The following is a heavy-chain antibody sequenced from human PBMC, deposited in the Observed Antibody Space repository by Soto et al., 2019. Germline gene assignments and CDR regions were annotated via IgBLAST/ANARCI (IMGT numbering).Heavy chain of an antibody. Sequence: PGGSLRLSCAASGFTFSSYGMHWVRQAPGKGLEWVAVISYDGSNKYYADSVKGRFTISRDNSKNTLYLQMNSLRAEDTAVYYCAKDPWGYYDSSGHPVYWGQGTLVTVSS. D-gene: IGHD3-22*01. V-gene: IGHV3-30*18. CDR2: ISYDGSNK. J-gene: IGHJ4*02. CDR3: AKDPWGYYDSSGHPVY. CDR1: GFTFSSYG.